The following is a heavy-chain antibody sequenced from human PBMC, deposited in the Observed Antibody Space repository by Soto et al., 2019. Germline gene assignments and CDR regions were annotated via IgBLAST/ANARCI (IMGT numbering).Heavy chain of an antibody. CDR2: INSDGSST. J-gene: IGHJ4*02. CDR3: ARVSTAMVRGVPFDY. Sequence: GGSLRLSCGTSGFTFSSYWMHWVRQAPGKGLMWVSRINSDGSSTNYADSVKGRFTISRDNAKNTLYLQMNSLRVEDTAVYYCARVSTAMVRGVPFDYWGQGTLVTVSS. V-gene: IGHV3-74*01. D-gene: IGHD3-10*01. CDR1: GFTFSSYW.